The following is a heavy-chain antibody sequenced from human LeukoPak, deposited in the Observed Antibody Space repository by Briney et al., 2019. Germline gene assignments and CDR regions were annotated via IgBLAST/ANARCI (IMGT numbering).Heavy chain of an antibody. Sequence: PGGSLRLSCAASGFTFDDYGMSWVRQAPGKGLKWVSGINWNGGSTGYADSVKGRFTISRDNAKNSLYLQMNSLRAEDTALYYCAGGIQLWLGAFDIWGQGTMVTVSS. J-gene: IGHJ3*02. CDR1: GFTFDDYG. CDR2: INWNGGST. CDR3: AGGIQLWLGAFDI. V-gene: IGHV3-20*04. D-gene: IGHD5-18*01.